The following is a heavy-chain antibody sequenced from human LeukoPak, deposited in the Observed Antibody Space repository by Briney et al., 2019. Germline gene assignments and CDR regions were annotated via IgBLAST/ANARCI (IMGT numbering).Heavy chain of an antibody. CDR1: GCRFTRYW. J-gene: IGHJ4*02. CDR2: IYPGDCDT. D-gene: IGHD2-15*01. CDR3: ARRLSSEEVVAAYL. Sequence: GESLKIFCRGSGCRFTRYWIGWGRQMPGKGLEGMGIIYPGDCDTRYSPSFQGQVTISADTSITTSYLQWSSLKASDTAMYSFARRLSSEEVVAAYLWGQGTLVTVSS. V-gene: IGHV5-51*01.